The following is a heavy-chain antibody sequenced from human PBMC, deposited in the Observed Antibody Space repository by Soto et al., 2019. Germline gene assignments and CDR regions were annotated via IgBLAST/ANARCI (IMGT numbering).Heavy chain of an antibody. CDR3: ARVPAYCSSTGCYRTMDV. J-gene: IGHJ6*03. CDR1: GGSISSVGYY. V-gene: IGHV4-31*03. CDR2: IYYSGST. D-gene: IGHD2-2*01. Sequence: SETLSLTCTVSGGSISSVGYYWSWIRQHPREGLEWIGFIYYSGSTDYNPSLKSRVTISRDTSKNQFSLKLSSVTAADTAVYYCARVPAYCSSTGCYRTMDVWGKGTTVTVSS.